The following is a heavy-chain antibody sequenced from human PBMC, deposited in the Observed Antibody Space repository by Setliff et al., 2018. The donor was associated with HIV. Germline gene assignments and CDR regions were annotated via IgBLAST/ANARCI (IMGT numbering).Heavy chain of an antibody. D-gene: IGHD3-10*01. CDR2: ISVYNGNT. CDR3: ASEGITMVRGAIIRSAFDI. Sequence: GASVKVSCKASGYTFTTYGISWVRQAPGQGLEWMGWISVYNGNTHYGQKFQGRVIVTAETSTSTAHMELTSLRSDDTAVYYCASEGITMVRGAIIRSAFDIWGQGTMVTVSS. CDR1: GYTFTTYG. J-gene: IGHJ3*02. V-gene: IGHV1-18*01.